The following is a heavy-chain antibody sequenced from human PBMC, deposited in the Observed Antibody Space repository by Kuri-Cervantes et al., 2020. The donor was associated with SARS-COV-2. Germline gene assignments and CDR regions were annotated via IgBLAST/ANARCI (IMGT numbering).Heavy chain of an antibody. D-gene: IGHD3-3*01. J-gene: IGHJ5*02. CDR1: GFTFSSYS. V-gene: IGHV3-48*01. Sequence: GESLKISCAASGFTFSSYSMNWVRQAPGKGLAWVSYISSSSTIYYADSVKGRFTISRDNAKNSLYLQMNSLRAEDTAVYYCGREVTIFGAVSRGFDPWGQGTLVTVSS. CDR2: ISSSSTI. CDR3: GREVTIFGAVSRGFDP.